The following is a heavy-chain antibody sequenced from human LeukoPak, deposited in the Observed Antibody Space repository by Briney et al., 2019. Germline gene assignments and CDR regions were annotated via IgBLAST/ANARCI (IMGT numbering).Heavy chain of an antibody. D-gene: IGHD3-10*01. CDR2: IYYSGST. CDR1: GGSISSSSYY. V-gene: IGHV4-39*01. J-gene: IGHJ6*02. CDR3: ARHCYYYGSGSYFPSRYYYGMDV. Sequence: SETLSLTCSVSGGSISSSSYYWGWIRQPPGKGLEWIGSIYYSGSTYYNPSLKSRVTISVDTSKNQVSLRLSSVTAADTAVYYCARHCYYYGSGSYFPSRYYYGMDVWGQATTVTVSS.